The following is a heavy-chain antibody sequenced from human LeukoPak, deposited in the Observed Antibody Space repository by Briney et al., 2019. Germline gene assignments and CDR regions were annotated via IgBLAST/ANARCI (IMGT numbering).Heavy chain of an antibody. CDR2: ISYDGSNK. CDR1: GFTFSSYA. CDR3: ARVGKVAPYYYGMDV. Sequence: GGSLRLSCAASGFTFSSYAMHWVRQAPGKGLEWVAVISYDGSNKYYADSVKGRFTISRGNSKNTLYLQMNSLRAEDTAVYYCARVGKVAPYYYGMDVWGQGTTVTVSS. D-gene: IGHD5-12*01. J-gene: IGHJ6*02. V-gene: IGHV3-30-3*01.